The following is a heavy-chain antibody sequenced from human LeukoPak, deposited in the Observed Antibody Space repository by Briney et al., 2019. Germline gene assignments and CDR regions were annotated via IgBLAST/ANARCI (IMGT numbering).Heavy chain of an antibody. CDR3: AKGPRGSHRGLFDP. V-gene: IGHV3-23*01. J-gene: IGHJ5*02. CDR1: GFTFSSYS. CDR2: ISGSGGST. D-gene: IGHD3-16*01. Sequence: GGSLRLSCAASGFTFSSYSMNWVRQAPGKGLEWVSAISGSGGSTYYADSVKGRFTISRDNSKNTLYLQMNSLRAEDTAVYYCAKGPRGSHRGLFDPWGQGTLVTVSS.